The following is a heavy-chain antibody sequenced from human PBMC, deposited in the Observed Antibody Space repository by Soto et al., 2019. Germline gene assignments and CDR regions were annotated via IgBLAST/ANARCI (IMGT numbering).Heavy chain of an antibody. V-gene: IGHV3-53*04. CDR2: IYSGGST. J-gene: IGHJ6*02. Sequence: GGSLRLSCAASGFTVSSNYMSWVRQAPGKGLEWVSVIYSGGSTYYADSVKGRFTISRHNSKNTLYLQMNSLRAEDTAVYYCARVPPVSQGSGWYPTVPYYGMDVWGQGTTVTVSS. D-gene: IGHD6-19*01. CDR3: ARVPPVSQGSGWYPTVPYYGMDV. CDR1: GFTVSSNY.